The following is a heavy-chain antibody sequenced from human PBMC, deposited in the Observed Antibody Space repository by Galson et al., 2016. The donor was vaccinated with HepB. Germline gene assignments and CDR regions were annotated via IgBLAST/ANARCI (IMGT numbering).Heavy chain of an antibody. D-gene: IGHD6-19*01. V-gene: IGHV3-7*01. CDR3: AREGAHIAVAATAFDS. CDR1: GFTFNSYW. J-gene: IGHJ4*02. CDR2: MNQDGSEI. Sequence: SLGLSCAVSGFTFNSYWMSWVRQAPRKGLEWVANMNQDGSEISYVDSVKGRFTISRDNAKNSLYLQMDSLRAEDTAVHYCAREGAHIAVAATAFDSWGQGILVTVSS.